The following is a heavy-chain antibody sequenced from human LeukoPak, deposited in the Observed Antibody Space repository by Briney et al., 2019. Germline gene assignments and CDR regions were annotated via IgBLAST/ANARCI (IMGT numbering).Heavy chain of an antibody. V-gene: IGHV3-21*04. D-gene: IGHD6-19*01. CDR1: GFTFSSYS. CDR2: ISSSSSYI. Sequence: GGSLRLSCAASGFTFSSYSMNWVRQAPGKGLEWVSSISSSSSYIYYADSVKGRFTISRDNAKNSLYLQMNSQKTEDTAVYYCTSWGGIAVGYYMDVWGKGTTVTVSS. J-gene: IGHJ6*03. CDR3: TSWGGIAVGYYMDV.